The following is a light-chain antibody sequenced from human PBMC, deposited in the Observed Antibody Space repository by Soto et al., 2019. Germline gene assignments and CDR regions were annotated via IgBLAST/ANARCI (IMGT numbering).Light chain of an antibody. CDR1: QSISSY. CDR3: QQSYRTPRT. J-gene: IGKJ1*01. Sequence: DIQMTQSPSSLSASVGDRVTITCRASQSISSYLNWYQQKPGKAPKVLIYAASSLQSGVPSRFSGSGSGTDFTLTIGSRQPEEFATYYCQQSYRTPRTFGQGTKVEIK. CDR2: AAS. V-gene: IGKV1-39*01.